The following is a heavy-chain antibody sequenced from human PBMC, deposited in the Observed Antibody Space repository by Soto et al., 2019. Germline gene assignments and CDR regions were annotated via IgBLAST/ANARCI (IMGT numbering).Heavy chain of an antibody. D-gene: IGHD2-21*02. J-gene: IGHJ4*02. Sequence: PSETLSLTCSVSGGSISSYYWSWIRQPPGEGLEWIGYIYYSGSTNYNPSLQSRVTISVDTSKNQFSLKLSSVTAADTAVYFCAGSQVGGSGAYCMIYSLAYWGQGTLVTVSS. CDR3: AGSQVGGSGAYCMIYSLAY. V-gene: IGHV4-59*01. CDR2: IYYSGST. CDR1: GGSISSYY.